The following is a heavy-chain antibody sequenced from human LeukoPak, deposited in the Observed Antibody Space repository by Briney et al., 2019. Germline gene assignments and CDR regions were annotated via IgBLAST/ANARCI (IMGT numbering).Heavy chain of an antibody. CDR2: IYYSGST. V-gene: IGHV4-59*01. Sequence: SETLSLTCTVSGGSISRYYWSWIRQPPGKGLEWVGYIYYSGSTNYNPSLKSRVTISVDTSKNQFSLKLSSVTAADTAVYYCARALHCSSTSCYWFDPWGQGTLVTVSS. CDR3: ARALHCSSTSCYWFDP. J-gene: IGHJ5*02. D-gene: IGHD2-2*01. CDR1: GGSISRYY.